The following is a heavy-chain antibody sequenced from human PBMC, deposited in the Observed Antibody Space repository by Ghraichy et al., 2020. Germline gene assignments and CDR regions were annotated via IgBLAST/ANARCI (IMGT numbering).Heavy chain of an antibody. CDR2: INPDGSEK. Sequence: GSLRLSCAAFGFTFNNYWMSWVRQAPGKGLEWVANINPDGSEKYSVDSMKGRFTISRDNAKNSLYLQMNSLRAEDTAVYYCARFRPFDYWGQGTLVTVSS. CDR3: ARFRPFDY. V-gene: IGHV3-7*01. CDR1: GFTFNNYW. J-gene: IGHJ4*02.